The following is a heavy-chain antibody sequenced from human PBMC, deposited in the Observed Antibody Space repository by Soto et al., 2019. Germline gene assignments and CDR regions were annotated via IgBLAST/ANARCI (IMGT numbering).Heavy chain of an antibody. CDR2: INHSGST. V-gene: IGHV4-34*01. Sequence: SETLSLTCAVYGGSFSGYYWSWIRQPPGKGLEWIGEINHSGSTNYNPSLKSRVTISVDTSKNHFSLKLSSVTAADTAVYYCARSPRYSGSYYEYYYYGMDVWGQGTTVTVSS. J-gene: IGHJ6*02. CDR3: ARSPRYSGSYYEYYYYGMDV. CDR1: GGSFSGYY. D-gene: IGHD1-26*01.